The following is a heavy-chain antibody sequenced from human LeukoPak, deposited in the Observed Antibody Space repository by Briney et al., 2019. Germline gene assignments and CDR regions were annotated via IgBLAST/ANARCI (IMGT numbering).Heavy chain of an antibody. J-gene: IGHJ4*02. D-gene: IGHD5-12*01. Sequence: GASVKVSCKASGYTFTGYYMHWVRQAPGQGLEWMGWINPNSGGTNYAQKFQGRVTMTRDTPISTAYMELSRLRSDDTAVYYCARVGYSGYEGYFDYWGQGTLVTVSS. V-gene: IGHV1-2*02. CDR2: INPNSGGT. CDR1: GYTFTGYY. CDR3: ARVGYSGYEGYFDY.